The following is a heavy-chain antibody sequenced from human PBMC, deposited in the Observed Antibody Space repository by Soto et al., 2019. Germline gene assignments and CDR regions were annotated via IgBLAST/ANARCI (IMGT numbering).Heavy chain of an antibody. CDR1: GYTFTSYG. Sequence: QVQLVQSGAEVKKPGASVKVSCKASGYTFTSYGISWVRQAPGQGLEWMGWISAYNGNTNSAQKLQERVTMTTDTATRTAYREKRRSGSDETAVYYWARDRGAYGMDVWGQGTTVTVSS. CDR2: ISAYNGNT. J-gene: IGHJ6*02. CDR3: ARDRGAYGMDV. V-gene: IGHV1-18*01.